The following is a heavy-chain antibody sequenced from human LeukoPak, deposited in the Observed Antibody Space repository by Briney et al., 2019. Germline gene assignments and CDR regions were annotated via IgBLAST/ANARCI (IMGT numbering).Heavy chain of an antibody. J-gene: IGHJ4*02. CDR3: ARGAWIQLWLFDY. CDR2: SNDSGGT. V-gene: IGHV4-34*01. CDR1: GFMFSDHY. Sequence: PGGSLRLSCAASGFMFSDHYMSWIRQPPGKRLEWVGESNDSGGTNYNPSLKSRVTISVDTSKNQFSLKLSSVTAADTAVYYCARGAWIQLWLFDYWGQGTLVTVSS. D-gene: IGHD5-18*01.